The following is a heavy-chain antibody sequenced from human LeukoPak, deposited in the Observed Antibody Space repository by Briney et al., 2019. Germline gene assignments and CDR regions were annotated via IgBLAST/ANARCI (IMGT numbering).Heavy chain of an antibody. D-gene: IGHD2-2*01. Sequence: GATVKVSCKASGYTFTSYAMHWVRQAPGQRLEWMGWINAGNGNTKYSQKFQGRVTITRDTSASTAYMELSSLRSEDTAVYYCARGPPVNCSSTSCSYWYFDLWGRGTLVTVSS. J-gene: IGHJ2*01. CDR1: GYTFTSYA. CDR3: ARGPPVNCSSTSCSYWYFDL. CDR2: INAGNGNT. V-gene: IGHV1-3*01.